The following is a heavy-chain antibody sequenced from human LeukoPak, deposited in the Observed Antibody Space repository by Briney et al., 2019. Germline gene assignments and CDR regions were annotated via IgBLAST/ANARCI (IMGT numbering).Heavy chain of an antibody. CDR3: AKGKEVRGSNYYYYGMDV. CDR2: ISDTGGST. Sequence: ESGGSLRLSCAASEFTFKYYAMIWVRQAPGKGLEWVSSISDTGGSTYYADSVKGRFTISRDNSKKTLYMEMNSLRAEDTAVYYCAKGKEVRGSNYYYYGMDVWGQGTTVTVSS. J-gene: IGHJ6*02. CDR1: EFTFKYYA. D-gene: IGHD3-10*01. V-gene: IGHV3-23*01.